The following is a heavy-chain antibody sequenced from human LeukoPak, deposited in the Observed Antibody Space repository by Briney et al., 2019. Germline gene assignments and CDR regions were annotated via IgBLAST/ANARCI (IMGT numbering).Heavy chain of an antibody. CDR2: IYYSGST. V-gene: IGHV4-59*08. Sequence: PSETLSLTCTVSGGSISSYYWSWIRQPPGKGLEWIGYIYYSGSTYYNPSLKSRVTISVDTSKNQFSLKLSSVTAADTAVYYCARQTTVTGYGWFDPWGQGTLVTVSS. CDR3: ARQTTVTGYGWFDP. D-gene: IGHD4-17*01. J-gene: IGHJ5*02. CDR1: GGSISSYY.